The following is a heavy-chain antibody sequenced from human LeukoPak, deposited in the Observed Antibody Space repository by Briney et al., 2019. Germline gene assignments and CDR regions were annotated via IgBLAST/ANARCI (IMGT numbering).Heavy chain of an antibody. V-gene: IGHV1-18*01. J-gene: IGHJ5*02. CDR3: ASLFCSSTSCSYNWFDP. Sequence: GASVKVSCKASGYTFTSYGISWVRQAPGQGLEWMGWISAYNGNTNYAQKLQGRVTMTTDTSTSTAYMELRSLRSDDTAVYYCASLFCSSTSCSYNWFDPWGQGTLVTVSS. CDR2: ISAYNGNT. D-gene: IGHD2-2*01. CDR1: GYTFTSYG.